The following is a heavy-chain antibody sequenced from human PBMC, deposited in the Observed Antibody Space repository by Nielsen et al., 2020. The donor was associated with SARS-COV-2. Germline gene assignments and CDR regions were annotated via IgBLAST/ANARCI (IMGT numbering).Heavy chain of an antibody. V-gene: IGHV1-69*13. CDR2: IIPIFGTA. Sequence: SVKVSCKASGGTFSSYAISWVRQAPGQGLEWMGGIIPIFGTANYAQKFQGRVTITADESTSTAYMELSSLRSEDTAVYYCARGVYSSLYYYYYGMDVWGQGTTVTVSS. D-gene: IGHD6-13*01. J-gene: IGHJ6*02. CDR3: ARGVYSSLYYYYYGMDV. CDR1: GGTFSSYA.